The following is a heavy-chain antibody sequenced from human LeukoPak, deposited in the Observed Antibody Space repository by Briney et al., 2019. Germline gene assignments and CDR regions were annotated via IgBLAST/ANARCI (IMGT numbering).Heavy chain of an antibody. Sequence: SETLSLTCAVYGGSFSGYYWSWIRQPPGKGLEWIGEINHSGSTNYNPSLKSRVTISVDTSKNQFSLKLSSVTAADTAVYYCARAKQQLVDYWGQGTLVTASS. CDR1: GGSFSGYY. CDR3: ARAKQQLVDY. J-gene: IGHJ4*02. CDR2: INHSGST. D-gene: IGHD6-13*01. V-gene: IGHV4-34*01.